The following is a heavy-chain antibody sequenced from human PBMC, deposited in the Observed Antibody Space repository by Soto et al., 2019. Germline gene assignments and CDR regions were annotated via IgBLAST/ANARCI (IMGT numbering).Heavy chain of an antibody. V-gene: IGHV4-39*01. J-gene: IGHJ4*02. CDR3: ARVNVTLDL. CDR1: GGSITSSSHY. D-gene: IGHD2-21*02. Sequence: SETLSLTCTVSGGSITSSSHYWGWIRQPPGKGLECIANIYYDGNTYYNPSLKSRVAISRDTSKNRVSLELRSVTAADTAVYYCARVNVTLDLWGLGTLVTVSS. CDR2: IYYDGNT.